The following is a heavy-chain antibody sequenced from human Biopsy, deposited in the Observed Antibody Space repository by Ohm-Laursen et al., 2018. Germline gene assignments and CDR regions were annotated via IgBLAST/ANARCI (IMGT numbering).Heavy chain of an antibody. D-gene: IGHD3-16*01. CDR1: GYTFNAYY. J-gene: IGHJ5*02. V-gene: IGHV1-2*02. Sequence: ASVKVSCKASGYTFNAYYIHWMRQAPGQGLEWMGWINPATGETRYAQRFQGRVTMTRDTSVTTAYMQLSSLTSDDTALYYCANPSGGVSTIGFDPWGQGTQVIVSS. CDR3: ANPSGGVSTIGFDP. CDR2: INPATGET.